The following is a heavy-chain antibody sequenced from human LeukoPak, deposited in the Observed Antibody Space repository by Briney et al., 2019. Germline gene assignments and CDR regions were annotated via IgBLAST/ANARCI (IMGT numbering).Heavy chain of an antibody. D-gene: IGHD6-6*01. J-gene: IGHJ4*02. CDR1: GFTFSSYS. CDR3: ATPYSSSSL. Sequence: GGSLRLSCAASGFTFSSYSMNWVRQAPGKGLEWVSSISSSSSYLYYADSVKGRFTISRDNAKNSLYLQMNGLRAEDTAVYYCATPYSSSSLWGQGTLVTVSS. CDR2: ISSSSSYL. V-gene: IGHV3-21*01.